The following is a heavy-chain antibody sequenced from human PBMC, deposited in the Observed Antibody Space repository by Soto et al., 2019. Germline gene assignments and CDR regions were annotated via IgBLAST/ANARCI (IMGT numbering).Heavy chain of an antibody. CDR1: GFTFSSYG. D-gene: IGHD3-10*01. Sequence: GGSLRLSCAASGFTFSSYGMHWVRQAPGKGLEWVAVISYDGSNKYYADSVKGRFTISRDNSKNTLYLQMNSLRAEDTAVYYCARQELGPYYYGAPTTPDVWGQGTTVTVSS. V-gene: IGHV3-30*03. CDR2: ISYDGSNK. J-gene: IGHJ6*02. CDR3: ARQELGPYYYGAPTTPDV.